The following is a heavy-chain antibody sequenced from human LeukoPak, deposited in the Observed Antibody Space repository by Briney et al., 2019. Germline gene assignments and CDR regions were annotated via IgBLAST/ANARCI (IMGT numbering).Heavy chain of an antibody. CDR2: IIPIFGTA. J-gene: IGHJ6*02. V-gene: IGHV1-69*13. CDR1: GGTFSSYA. D-gene: IGHD3-10*01. Sequence: SVKVSCKASGGTFSSYAISWVRQAPGQGLEWMGGIIPIFGTANYAQKFQGRVTITADESTSTAYMELSSLRSEDTAVYYCASPYGSGDLGSQYYYYGMDVWGQGTTVTVSS. CDR3: ASPYGSGDLGSQYYYYGMDV.